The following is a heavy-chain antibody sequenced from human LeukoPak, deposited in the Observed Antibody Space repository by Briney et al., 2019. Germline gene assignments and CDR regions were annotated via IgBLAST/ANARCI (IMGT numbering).Heavy chain of an antibody. D-gene: IGHD5-24*01. Sequence: ASETLSLTCAVYGGSFSGYYWSWIRQPPGKGLKWIGYIYHSGSTYYNPSLKSRVTISVDRSKNQFSLKLSSVTAADTTVYYCARDHGYSGAPGSGWFDPWGQGTLVTVSS. J-gene: IGHJ5*02. V-gene: IGHV4-34*01. CDR1: GGSFSGYY. CDR2: IYHSGST. CDR3: ARDHGYSGAPGSGWFDP.